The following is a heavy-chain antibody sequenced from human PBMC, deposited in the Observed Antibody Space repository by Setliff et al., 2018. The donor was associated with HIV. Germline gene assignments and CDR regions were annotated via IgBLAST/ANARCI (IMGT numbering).Heavy chain of an antibody. D-gene: IGHD6-13*01. Sequence: PSETLSLTCTVSGGSFSSGNYYWSWIRQPAGKGLEWIGHIYSIENTNYNPSLKSRVTISVDTSKNQFSLKLRSLTAAGTAVYYCAREDKYGYSSSWYNYWGQGALVTSP. J-gene: IGHJ4*02. CDR3: AREDKYGYSSSWYNY. CDR2: IYSIENT. CDR1: GGSFSSGNYY. V-gene: IGHV4-61*09.